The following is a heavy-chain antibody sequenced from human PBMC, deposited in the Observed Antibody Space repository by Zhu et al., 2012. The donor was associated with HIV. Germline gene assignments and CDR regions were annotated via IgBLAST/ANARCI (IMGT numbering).Heavy chain of an antibody. Sequence: QVQLQESGPGLVKPSETLSLTCTVSGGSISSYYWSWIRQPPGKGLEWIGYIYTSGSTNYNPSLKSRVTISVDTSKNQFSLKLNSVTAADTAVYYCARGGRFGYCSGGSCYRXDAFDIWGQGTMVTVSS. J-gene: IGHJ3*02. CDR3: ARGGRFGYCSGGSCYRXDAFDI. V-gene: IGHV4-4*09. CDR1: GGSISSYY. CDR2: IYTSGST. D-gene: IGHD2-15*01.